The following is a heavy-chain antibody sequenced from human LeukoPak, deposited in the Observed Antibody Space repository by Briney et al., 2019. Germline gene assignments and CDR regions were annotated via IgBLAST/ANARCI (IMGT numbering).Heavy chain of an antibody. V-gene: IGHV4-38-2*02. CDR2: IHHSGST. Sequence: SETLSLTCIVSGYSISINYYWGWIRQPPGKGLEWIGSIHHSGSTFYNPSLKSRVTISIDTSKNQFSLKLTSVTAADTAVYYCARDSVEMASIYYFDHWGQGTLVTVSS. D-gene: IGHD5-24*01. J-gene: IGHJ4*02. CDR1: GYSISINYY. CDR3: ARDSVEMASIYYFDH.